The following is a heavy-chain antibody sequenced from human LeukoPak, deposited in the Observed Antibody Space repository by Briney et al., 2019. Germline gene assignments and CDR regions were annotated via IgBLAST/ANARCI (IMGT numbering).Heavy chain of an antibody. V-gene: IGHV3-48*01. D-gene: IGHD5-18*01. J-gene: IGHJ4*02. CDR3: AAVRGYSYGRIY. CDR1: GFTFSSYS. CDR2: ISSSSSTI. Sequence: GGSLRLSCAASGFTFSSYSMNWVRQAPGKGLEWVSCISSSSSTIYYADSVKGRFTISRDNAKNSLYLQMNSLRAEDTAVYYCAAVRGYSYGRIYWGQGTLVTVSS.